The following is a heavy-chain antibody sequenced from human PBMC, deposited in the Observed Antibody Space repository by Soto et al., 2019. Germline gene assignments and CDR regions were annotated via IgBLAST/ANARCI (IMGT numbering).Heavy chain of an antibody. CDR1: GGSISIGGYY. D-gene: IGHD2-21*02. CDR2: IYYSGST. J-gene: IGHJ5*02. V-gene: IGHV4-31*03. CDR3: ARGRSTAGNWFDP. Sequence: PRSLTYTVSGGSISIGGYYWSWIRQHPGKGLEWIGYIYYSGSTYYNPSLKSRVTISVDTSKNQFSLKLSSVTAADTAVYYCARGRSTAGNWFDPWGQGTLVTVSS.